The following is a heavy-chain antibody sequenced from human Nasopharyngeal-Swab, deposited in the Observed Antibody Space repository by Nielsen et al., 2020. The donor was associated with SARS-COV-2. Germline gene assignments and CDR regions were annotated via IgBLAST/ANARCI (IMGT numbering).Heavy chain of an antibody. V-gene: IGHV3-23*01. CDR3: AKGKLKYYYDSSGSPRSGY. D-gene: IGHD3-22*01. Sequence: WIRQPPGKGLEWVSAISGSGGSTYYADSVKGRFTISRDNSKNTLYLQVNSLRAEEPAVYYCAKGKLKYYYDSSGSPRSGYWGQGTLVTVSS. J-gene: IGHJ4*02. CDR2: ISGSGGST.